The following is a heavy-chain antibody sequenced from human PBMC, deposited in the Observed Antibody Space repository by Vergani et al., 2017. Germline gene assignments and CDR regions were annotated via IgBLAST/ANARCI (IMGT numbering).Heavy chain of an antibody. D-gene: IGHD2-8*02. CDR1: GFSFSNYY. CDR3: ARAAILVSGGGGTLDL. J-gene: IGHJ3*01. CDR2: ISGSGSSI. Sequence: QVSLVESGGGVVQPGRSLTLTCSASGFSFSNYYMTWIRQAPGKGLEWVSYISGSGSSIFYADSVKGRFTISRDNADNSLYLQMNSLRAEDTAVYYCARAAILVSGGGGTLDLWGQGTMVTLSP. V-gene: IGHV3-11*04.